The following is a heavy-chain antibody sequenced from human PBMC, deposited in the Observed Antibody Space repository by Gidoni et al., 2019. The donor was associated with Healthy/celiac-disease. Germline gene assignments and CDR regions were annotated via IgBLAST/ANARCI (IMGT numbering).Heavy chain of an antibody. CDR1: GFPFGDYA. J-gene: IGHJ3*02. D-gene: IGHD2-2*01. CDR2: ISWNSGSI. V-gene: IGHV3-9*01. Sequence: EVQLVETGGGLVQPGRSLRISCAASGFPFGDYAMNWVRQAPGKGREWVSGISWNSGSIGYADAVKGRFTISRDNAKTSLYLQRNSLRAEDTALYYCAKAVYCSSTSCYLGDAFDIWGQGTMVTVSS. CDR3: AKAVYCSSTSCYLGDAFDI.